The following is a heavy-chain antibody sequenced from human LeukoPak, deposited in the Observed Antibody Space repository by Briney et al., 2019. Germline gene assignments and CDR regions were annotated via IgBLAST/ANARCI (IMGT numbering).Heavy chain of an antibody. V-gene: IGHV1-69*06. J-gene: IGHJ4*02. CDR1: GGTFSSYA. CDR3: ARDIGTGGIVLDY. Sequence: SVKVSCKASGGTFSSYAISWVRRAPGQGLEWMGGIIPIFGTANYAQKFQGRVTITADKSTSTAYIELSSLRSEDTAVYYCARDIGTGGIVLDYWGQGTLVTVSS. CDR2: IIPIFGTA. D-gene: IGHD1-26*01.